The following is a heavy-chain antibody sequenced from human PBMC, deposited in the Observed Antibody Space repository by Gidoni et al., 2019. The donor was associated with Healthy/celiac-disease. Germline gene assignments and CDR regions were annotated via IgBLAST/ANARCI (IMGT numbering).Heavy chain of an antibody. J-gene: IGHJ4*02. CDR2: SSSSYI. CDR3: AREEGSYYGSSGSDY. V-gene: IGHV3-21*01. D-gene: IGHD3-22*01. Sequence: SSSSYIYYADSVKGRFTISRDNAKNSLYLQMNSLRAEDTAVYYCAREEGSYYGSSGSDYWGQGTLVTVSS.